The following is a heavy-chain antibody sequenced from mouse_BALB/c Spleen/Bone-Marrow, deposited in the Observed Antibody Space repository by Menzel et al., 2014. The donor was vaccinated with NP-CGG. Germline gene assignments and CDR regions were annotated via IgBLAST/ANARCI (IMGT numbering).Heavy chain of an antibody. CDR3: ARPNTDYFDY. J-gene: IGHJ2*01. CDR2: ISSGGNYT. CDR1: GFTFSSYA. D-gene: IGHD5-1-1*01. Sequence: EVQGVESGGGLVKPGGSLKLSCAASGFTFSSYAMSWIRQTPEKRLEWVATISSGGNYTYYPDSVKGRFTISRDNVKNTLYLQMSSLRSEDTAMYYCARPNTDYFDYRGQGTTLTVSS. V-gene: IGHV5-9-3*01.